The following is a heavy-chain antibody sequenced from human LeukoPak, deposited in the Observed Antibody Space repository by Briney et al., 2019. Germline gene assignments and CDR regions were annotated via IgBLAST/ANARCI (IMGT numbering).Heavy chain of an antibody. D-gene: IGHD1-1*01. CDR2: INPNSGGT. CDR3: ARRQPTGTDAFDM. J-gene: IGHJ3*02. Sequence: SVKVSCKASGYTFTGFHIHWVRHAPGQGLEWMGLINPNSGGTNYAQNFQGRVTMTRDTSISTAYMELIRLTSDDTAVYYCARRQPTGTDAFDMWGQGTMVTVSS. V-gene: IGHV1-2*02. CDR1: GYTFTGFH.